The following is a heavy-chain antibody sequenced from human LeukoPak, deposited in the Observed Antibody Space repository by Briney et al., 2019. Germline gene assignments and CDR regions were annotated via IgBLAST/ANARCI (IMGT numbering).Heavy chain of an antibody. J-gene: IGHJ5*02. CDR1: GGSISSGGYS. CDR2: IYHSGST. D-gene: IGHD6-13*01. CDR3: ARGRGYSSSWISRFDP. V-gene: IGHV4-30-2*01. Sequence: PSETLSLTCAVSGGSISSGGYSWSWIRQPPGKGLEWIGYIYHSGSTYYNPSLKSRVTISVDTSKNQFSLKLSSVTAADTAVYYCARGRGYSSSWISRFDPWGQGTLVTVSS.